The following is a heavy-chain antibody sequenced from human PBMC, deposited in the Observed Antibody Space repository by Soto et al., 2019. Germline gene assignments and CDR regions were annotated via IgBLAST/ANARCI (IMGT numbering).Heavy chain of an antibody. D-gene: IGHD7-27*01. V-gene: IGHV4-59*11. CDR2: IYYNGNT. Sequence: QVQLQESGPGLVKPSETLSLTCTVSGGSISNHYWSWIRQPPGKGLEWIGYIYYNGNTNYNPSLKGRVTMSGDTSKNPFPLELSPVTAADTAVHYCARSNWYSEYWGQGTLVTVSS. J-gene: IGHJ4*02. CDR1: GGSISNHY. CDR3: ARSNWYSEY.